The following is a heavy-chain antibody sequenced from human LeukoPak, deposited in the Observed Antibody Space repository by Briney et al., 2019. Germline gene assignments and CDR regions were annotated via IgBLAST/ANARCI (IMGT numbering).Heavy chain of an antibody. V-gene: IGHV4-61*02. D-gene: IGHD3-22*01. J-gene: IGHJ3*02. Sequence: PSQTLSLTCTVSGGSISSGSYYWSWIRQPAGKGLEWIGRIYKSGSINYNPSLESRVTISVDTSKNQFSLKLSSVTAADTAVYYCARDYYDSSGDHHDAFEIWGQGTMVTVSS. CDR1: GGSISSGSYY. CDR3: ARDYYDSSGDHHDAFEI. CDR2: IYKSGSI.